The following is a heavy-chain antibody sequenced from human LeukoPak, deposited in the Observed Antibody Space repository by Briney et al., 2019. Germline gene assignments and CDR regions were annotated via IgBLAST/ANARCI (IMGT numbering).Heavy chain of an antibody. Sequence: GSLRLSCAASGFTFSSYSMNWVRQAPGKGLEWVSYISSSSSTIYYADSVKGRFTISRDNSKNTLYLQMNSLRAEDTAVYYCAKDQYYYDSSGYYNDAFDIWGQGTMVTVSS. CDR3: AKDQYYYDSSGYYNDAFDI. CDR1: GFTFSSYS. CDR2: ISSSSSTI. D-gene: IGHD3-22*01. J-gene: IGHJ3*02. V-gene: IGHV3-48*01.